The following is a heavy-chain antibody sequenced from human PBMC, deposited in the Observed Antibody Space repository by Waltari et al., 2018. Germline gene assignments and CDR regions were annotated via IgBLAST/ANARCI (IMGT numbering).Heavy chain of an antibody. CDR3: ARRAWGIAAAGFLFDY. D-gene: IGHD6-13*01. V-gene: IGHV4-34*01. CDR1: GGSFSGYY. Sequence: QVQLQQWGAGLLKPSETLSLTCAVYGGSFSGYYWSWIRQPPGKGLEWIGEINHSGSTNDNPSLKSRVTISVDTSKNQFSLKLSSVTAADTAVYYCARRAWGIAAAGFLFDYWGQGTLVTVSS. J-gene: IGHJ4*02. CDR2: INHSGST.